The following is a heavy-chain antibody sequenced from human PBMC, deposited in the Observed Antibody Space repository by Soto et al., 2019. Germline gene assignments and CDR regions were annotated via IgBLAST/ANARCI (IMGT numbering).Heavy chain of an antibody. Sequence: QLQLQESGPGLMKPSETLSLTCSVSGDSITNSNDYWGWIRQPPGKGLEWIGHIYHSGSTYYNPSLKSRVTISVDTSKNQFSLKLTSVTAADTAVYFCARLAGRWTGGAFDPWGQGTLVTVSS. J-gene: IGHJ5*02. CDR1: GDSITNSNDY. CDR3: ARLAGRWTGGAFDP. V-gene: IGHV4-39*01. CDR2: IYHSGST. D-gene: IGHD2-15*01.